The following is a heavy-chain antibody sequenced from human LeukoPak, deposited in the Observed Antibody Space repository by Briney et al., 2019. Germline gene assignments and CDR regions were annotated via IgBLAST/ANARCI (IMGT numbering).Heavy chain of an antibody. D-gene: IGHD1-20*01. CDR2: IYTSGNT. CDR3: ARHGGRYNWSPSD. J-gene: IGHJ4*02. Sequence: SETLSLTCTVSGGSISNYYWSWIRQPAGKGLEWIGRIYTSGNTNYNSSLKSRVTMSVDTSKNQFSLRLSSVTAADTALYYCARHGGRYNWSPSDWGQGTLVTVSS. V-gene: IGHV4-4*07. CDR1: GGSISNYY.